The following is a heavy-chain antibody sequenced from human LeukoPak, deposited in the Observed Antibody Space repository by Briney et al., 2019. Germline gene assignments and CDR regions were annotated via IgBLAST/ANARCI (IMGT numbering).Heavy chain of an antibody. Sequence: GGSLRLSCAASGFTLSNYAMNWVRQAPGKGLEWVSSINGSGDKTYYADSVKGRFTISRDNSKNTLYLQMNSLRAEDTAVYYCAKRVGAFGPHWGQGTLVTVSS. J-gene: IGHJ4*02. CDR2: INGSGDKT. CDR1: GFTLSNYA. V-gene: IGHV3-23*01. CDR3: AKRVGAFGPH. D-gene: IGHD1-26*01.